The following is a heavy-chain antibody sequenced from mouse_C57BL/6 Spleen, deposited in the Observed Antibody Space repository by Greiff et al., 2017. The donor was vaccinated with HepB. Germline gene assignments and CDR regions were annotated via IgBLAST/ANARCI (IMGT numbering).Heavy chain of an antibody. D-gene: IGHD2-4*01. CDR2: IYPGDGDT. V-gene: IGHV1-82*01. Sequence: VQLQQSGPELVKPGASVKISCKASGYAFSSSWMNWVKQRPGKGLEWIGRIYPGDGDTNYNGKFKGKATLTADKSSSTAYMQLSSLTSEDSAVYFCARTYYDYDDGDYYAMDYWGQGTSVTVSS. J-gene: IGHJ4*01. CDR1: GYAFSSSW. CDR3: ARTYYDYDDGDYYAMDY.